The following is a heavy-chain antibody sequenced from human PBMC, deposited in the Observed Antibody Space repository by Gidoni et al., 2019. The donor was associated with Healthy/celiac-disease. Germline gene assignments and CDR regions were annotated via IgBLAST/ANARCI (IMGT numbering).Heavy chain of an antibody. D-gene: IGHD1-1*01. CDR3: APSLPERPYYFDY. Sequence: EMQLFESGRGLVQPRGSLQLSCAASGFTFSRYAMSCVRQAPGKVLEWVSAISGSGGSTYYADSVKGRFTISRDNSKNTLYLQMNSLRAEDTAVYYCAPSLPERPYYFDYWGQGTLVTVSS. CDR1: GFTFSRYA. V-gene: IGHV3-23*01. CDR2: ISGSGGST. J-gene: IGHJ4*02.